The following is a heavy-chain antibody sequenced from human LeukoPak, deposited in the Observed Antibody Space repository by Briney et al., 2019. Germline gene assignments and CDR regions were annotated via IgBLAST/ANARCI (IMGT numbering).Heavy chain of an antibody. CDR1: GGSISSSSYY. Sequence: SETLSLTCTVSGGSISSSSYYWGWIRQPPGKGLEWIGSIYYSGSTYYNPSLKSRVTISVDTSNNQFSLKLSSVTAADTAVYYCARPVYCSSTSCPNWFDPWGQGTLVTVSS. CDR3: ARPVYCSSTSCPNWFDP. D-gene: IGHD2-2*01. CDR2: IYYSGST. J-gene: IGHJ5*02. V-gene: IGHV4-39*01.